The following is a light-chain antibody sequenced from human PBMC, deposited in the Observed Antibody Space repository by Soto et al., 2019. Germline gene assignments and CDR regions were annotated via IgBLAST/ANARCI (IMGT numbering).Light chain of an antibody. CDR2: EAS. J-gene: IGKJ2*02. V-gene: IGKV3-11*01. CDR1: QSVRNF. Sequence: EVVLTQSPATLSLSPGERATLSCRASQSVRNFLAWYQQKPGQAPRLLIYEASNRAAGIPARFSGRGSGTDFTLTISSLEPEYFGVYYCQQRTNWPRGTFGQGTNLEI. CDR3: QQRTNWPRGT.